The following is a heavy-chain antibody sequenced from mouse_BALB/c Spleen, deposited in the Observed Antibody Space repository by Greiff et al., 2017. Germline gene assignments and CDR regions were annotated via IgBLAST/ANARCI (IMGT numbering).Heavy chain of an antibody. Sequence: DVQLQESGGGLVKPGGSLKLSCAASGFTFSDYYMYWVRQTPEKRLEWVATISDGGSYTYYPDSVKGRFTISRDNAKNNLYLQMSSLKSEDTAMYYCARDYGSSLAWFAYWGQGTLVTVSA. CDR3: ARDYGSSLAWFAY. D-gene: IGHD1-1*01. CDR2: ISDGGSYT. CDR1: GFTFSDYY. V-gene: IGHV5-4*02. J-gene: IGHJ3*01.